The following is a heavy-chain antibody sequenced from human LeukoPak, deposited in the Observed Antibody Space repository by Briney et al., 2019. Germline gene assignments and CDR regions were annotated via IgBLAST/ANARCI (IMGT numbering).Heavy chain of an antibody. CDR3: ARVRSLWFGDSNWFDP. J-gene: IGHJ5*02. Sequence: SETLSLTCAVYGGSFSGYYWSWIRQPPGKGMEWHGEINHSGSTNYNPSLKSRVTISVDTPKNQFSLKLSSLTAADTAVYYCARVRSLWFGDSNWFDPWGQGTLVTVSS. CDR1: GGSFSGYY. CDR2: INHSGST. D-gene: IGHD3-10*01. V-gene: IGHV4-34*01.